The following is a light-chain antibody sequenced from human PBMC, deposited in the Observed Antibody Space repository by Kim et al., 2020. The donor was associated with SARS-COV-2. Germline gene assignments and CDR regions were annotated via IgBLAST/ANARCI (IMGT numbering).Light chain of an antibody. V-gene: IGLV2-14*03. CDR1: SNDVGTYNY. CDR3: TSYTTTSTLV. CDR2: DVS. J-gene: IGLJ2*01. Sequence: LTQPASVSGSPGQSITISCTGTSNDVGTYNYVSWYQQHPDKAPKLIISDVSYRPSGVSYRFSGSKSGNTASLTISGLRAEDEAHYFCTSYTTTSTLVFGGGTKVTVL.